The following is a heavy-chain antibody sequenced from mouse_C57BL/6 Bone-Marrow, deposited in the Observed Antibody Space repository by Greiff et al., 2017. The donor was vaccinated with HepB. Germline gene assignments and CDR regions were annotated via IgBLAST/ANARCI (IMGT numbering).Heavy chain of an antibody. Sequence: QVQLQQPGAELVKPGASVKLSCKASGYTFTSYWMHWVKQRPGRGLEWIGRIDPNSGGTKYNEKFKSKATLTVDKPSSTAYMQLSSLTSEDSAVYYCARQRGGVYYYSSSAWFADWGQGTLVTVSA. CDR1: GYTFTSYW. CDR3: ARQRGGVYYYSSSAWFAD. V-gene: IGHV1-72*01. CDR2: IDPNSGGT. D-gene: IGHD1-1*01. J-gene: IGHJ3*01.